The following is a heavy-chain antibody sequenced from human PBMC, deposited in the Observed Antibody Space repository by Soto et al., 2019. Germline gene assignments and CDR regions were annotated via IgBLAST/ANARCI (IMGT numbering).Heavy chain of an antibody. CDR2: IIPILGIA. CDR1: GGTFSSYT. D-gene: IGHD4-4*01. V-gene: IGHV1-69*02. Sequence: QVQLVQSGAAVKKPGSSVKVSCKASGGTFSSYTISWVRQAPGQGLEWMGRIIPILGIANYAQKFQGRVTITADKSTSTAYMELSSLRSEDTAVYYCARGDDYSNYCYWGQGTLVTVSS. J-gene: IGHJ4*02. CDR3: ARGDDYSNYCY.